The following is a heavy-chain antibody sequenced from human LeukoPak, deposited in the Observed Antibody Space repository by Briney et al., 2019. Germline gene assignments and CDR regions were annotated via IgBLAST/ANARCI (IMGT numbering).Heavy chain of an antibody. CDR3: ARVGAYCTSTSCLDY. J-gene: IGHJ4*02. D-gene: IGHD2-2*01. Sequence: ASVKVSCKASGYTFTSYGVSWVRQAPGQGLEWMGWISAYNGNTDYAQKLQGRVTMTTDTSTSAAYMEPRSLRSDDTAVYYCARVGAYCTSTSCLDYWGQGTLVTVSS. CDR2: ISAYNGNT. V-gene: IGHV1-18*01. CDR1: GYTFTSYG.